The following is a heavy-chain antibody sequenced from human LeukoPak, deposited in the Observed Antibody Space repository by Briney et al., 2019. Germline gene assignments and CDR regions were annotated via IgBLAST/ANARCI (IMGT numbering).Heavy chain of an antibody. CDR3: ARGGGNSNWFDP. J-gene: IGHJ5*02. CDR2: TYYRSKWYN. D-gene: IGHD3-10*01. V-gene: IGHV6-1*01. Sequence: SQTLSLTCAISGDSVSSSSTAWNWIRQSPPRGLEWLGRTYYRSKWYNDYAVSVESRITINPDTSKNQFTLQLNSVTPEDTAVYYCARGGGNSNWFDPWGQGTLVTVSS. CDR1: GDSVSSSSTA.